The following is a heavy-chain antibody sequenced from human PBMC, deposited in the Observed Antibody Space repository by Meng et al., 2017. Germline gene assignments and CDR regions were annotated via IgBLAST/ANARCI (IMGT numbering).Heavy chain of an antibody. D-gene: IGHD5-12*01. CDR2: INPNSGGT. CDR1: GYSFTGYY. Sequence: QGQLGHVGAEVKKPGAACKVSCKSSGYSFTGYYMHWVRQAPGQGLEWMGRINPNSGGTNYAQKFQGRVTMTRDTSISTAYMELSRLRSDDTAVYYCARSIVATMVFDYWGQGTLVTVSS. V-gene: IGHV1-2*06. CDR3: ARSIVATMVFDY. J-gene: IGHJ4*02.